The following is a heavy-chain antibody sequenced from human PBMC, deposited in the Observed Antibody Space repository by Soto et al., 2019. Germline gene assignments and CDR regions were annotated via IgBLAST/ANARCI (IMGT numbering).Heavy chain of an antibody. J-gene: IGHJ5*02. Sequence: THCLTWRFAGFSISSGGYYWSWIRQHPGKGLEWIGYIYYSGSTYYNPSLKSRVTISVDTSKNQFSLKLSSVTAAETAVYYCARSTTPWGQGTLVPV. D-gene: IGHD1-26*01. V-gene: IGHV4-31*02. CDR2: IYYSGST. CDR1: GFSISSGGYY. CDR3: ARSTTP.